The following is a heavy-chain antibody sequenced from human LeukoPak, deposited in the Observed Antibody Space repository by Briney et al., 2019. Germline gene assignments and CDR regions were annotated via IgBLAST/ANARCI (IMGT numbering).Heavy chain of an antibody. CDR1: GGSICSSNW. V-gene: IGHV4-4*02. CDR3: ARSGSMTVTTEFDY. J-gene: IGHJ4*02. CDR2: IYHSGST. D-gene: IGHD4-11*01. Sequence: SETLSLTCAVSGGSICSSNWWSWVRQPPGKGLEWIGEIYHSGSTNYNPSLKSRVTISVDKSKNQFSLKLSSVTAAVTAVYYCARSGSMTVTTEFDYWGQGTLVTVSS.